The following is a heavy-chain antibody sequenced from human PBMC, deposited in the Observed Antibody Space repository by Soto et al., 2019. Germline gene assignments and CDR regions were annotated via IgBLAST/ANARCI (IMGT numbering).Heavy chain of an antibody. Sequence: QVQLQESGPGLVKPSQTLSLTCTVSGGSISSGDYYWSWIRQHPGKGLEWIGYIYYSGSTYYNPSLKSRGTTSVDTSKHQFSLKLSSVTAADTAVYYCARWWSGSRQGFDPWGQGTLVTVSS. J-gene: IGHJ5*02. V-gene: IGHV4-31*03. CDR2: IYYSGST. D-gene: IGHD3-3*01. CDR3: ARWWSGSRQGFDP. CDR1: GGSISSGDYY.